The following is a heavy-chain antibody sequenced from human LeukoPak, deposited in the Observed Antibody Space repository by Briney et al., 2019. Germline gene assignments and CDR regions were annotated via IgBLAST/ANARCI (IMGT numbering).Heavy chain of an antibody. J-gene: IGHJ4*02. CDR1: GASISSSSYY. V-gene: IGHV4-39*01. CDR3: ARPLVGATRGFDY. D-gene: IGHD1-26*01. CDR2: IYYSGTT. Sequence: SETLSLTCTVSGASISSSSYYWGWIRQPPGKGLEWIGSIYYSGTTYYNPSLKSRVTISVDTSKNQFSLKLSSVTAADTAVYYCARPLVGATRGFDYWGQGTLVTVSS.